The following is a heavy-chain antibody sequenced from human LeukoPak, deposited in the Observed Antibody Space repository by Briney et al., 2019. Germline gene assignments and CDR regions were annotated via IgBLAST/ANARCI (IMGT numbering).Heavy chain of an antibody. CDR2: ISGSGGST. CDR1: GFTFSSYA. J-gene: IGHJ4*02. D-gene: IGHD3-10*01. Sequence: GGSLRLSCAASGFTFSSYAMSWVRQAPGKGLEWASAISGSGGSTYYADSVKGRFTISRDNSKNTLYLQMNSLRAEDTAVYYCAKIGRPNYYGSGNPDYWGQGTLVTVSS. V-gene: IGHV3-23*01. CDR3: AKIGRPNYYGSGNPDY.